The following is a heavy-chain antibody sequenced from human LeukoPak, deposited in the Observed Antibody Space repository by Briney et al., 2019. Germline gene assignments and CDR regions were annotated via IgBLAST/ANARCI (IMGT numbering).Heavy chain of an antibody. CDR2: IYPDNSDT. Sequence: GESLKISCKGSGYSFTSYWIGWVRQMPGKGLEWMGIIYPDNSDTRYSPSFQGQVTISAGKSISTAYLQWSSLKASDTALYYCARHENDGSGRASYYWGQGTLVTVSS. CDR3: ARHENDGSGRASYY. J-gene: IGHJ4*02. CDR1: GYSFTSYW. V-gene: IGHV5-51*01. D-gene: IGHD3-10*01.